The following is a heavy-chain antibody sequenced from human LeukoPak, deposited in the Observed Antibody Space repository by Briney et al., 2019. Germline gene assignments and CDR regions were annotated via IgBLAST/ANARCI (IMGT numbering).Heavy chain of an antibody. CDR1: GGSISSNNW. J-gene: IGHJ4*02. CDR2: IYHGGST. CDR3: AKGEDYGSGTVHFAS. Sequence: SETLSLTCAVSGGSISSNNWWSWVRQPPGKGLEWIGEIYHGGSTNYNPSLKSLIAMSVDRSRKQSSLQLSSVTAADTAVYYCAKGEDYGSGTVHFASWGQGTLVTVSS. V-gene: IGHV4-4*02. D-gene: IGHD3-10*01.